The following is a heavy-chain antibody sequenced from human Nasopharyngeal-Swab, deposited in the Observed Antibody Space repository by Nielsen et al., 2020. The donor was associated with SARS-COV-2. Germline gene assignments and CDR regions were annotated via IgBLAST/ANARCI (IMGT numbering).Heavy chain of an antibody. CDR3: ARDPSSSWLYDAFDI. J-gene: IGHJ3*02. Sequence: GGSLRLSCAASGFTFSSYAMHWVRQAPGKGLEWVAVISYDGSNKYYADSVKGRFTISRDNSKNTLYLQMNSLRVEDTAVYYCARDPSSSWLYDAFDIWGQGTMVTVSS. CDR2: ISYDGSNK. D-gene: IGHD6-13*01. V-gene: IGHV3-30-3*01. CDR1: GFTFSSYA.